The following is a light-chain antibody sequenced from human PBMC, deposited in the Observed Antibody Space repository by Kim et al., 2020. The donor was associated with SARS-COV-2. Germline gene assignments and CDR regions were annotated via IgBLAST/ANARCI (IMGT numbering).Light chain of an antibody. J-gene: IGKJ4*01. CDR3: QHYGTSPLT. CDR2: GAS. CDR1: QSVNDNY. V-gene: IGKV3-20*01. Sequence: SPGERAHVPCRASQSVNDNYLAWYQQKPGQPPRLLIYGASSRATGIPDRFSGSGSETDFILTISRLDPEDFAVYYCQHYGTSPLTFGGGTKVDIK.